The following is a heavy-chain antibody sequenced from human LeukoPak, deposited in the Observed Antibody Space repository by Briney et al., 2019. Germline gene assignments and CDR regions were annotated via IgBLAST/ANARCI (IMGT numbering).Heavy chain of an antibody. D-gene: IGHD5-24*01. CDR2: NYAGNSDT. CDR3: AILNHPDGRVY. CDR1: GYTFTTSW. Sequence: GESLKISCQGFGYTFTTSWIGWVRQLPGKGLEWMAINYAGNSDTKYSPSFQGQVSISTDRSINTAYLQWSSLKASDTAICYCAILNHPDGRVYWGQGTLVTVSS. J-gene: IGHJ4*02. V-gene: IGHV5-51*01.